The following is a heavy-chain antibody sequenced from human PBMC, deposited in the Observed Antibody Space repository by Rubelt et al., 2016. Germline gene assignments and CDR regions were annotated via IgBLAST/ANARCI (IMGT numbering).Heavy chain of an antibody. Sequence: QVQLVESGGGVVQPGRSLRLSCAASGFTFSSYAMHWVRQAPGKGLEWVAVISYDGSNKYYADSVKGRFTISRDNSKNTLDLQMNSLRAEDTAVYHCAREITPADLDWGQGTLVTVSS. V-gene: IGHV3-30*04. CDR2: ISYDGSNK. CDR3: AREITPADLD. CDR1: GFTFSSYA. J-gene: IGHJ4*02. D-gene: IGHD2-2*01.